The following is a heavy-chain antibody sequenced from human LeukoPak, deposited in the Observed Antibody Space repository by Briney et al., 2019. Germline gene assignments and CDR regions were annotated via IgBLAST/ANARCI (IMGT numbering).Heavy chain of an antibody. Sequence: ASVKVSCKTSGYTFTNYFIHWVRQAPGQGLEWMGIINPSGGSTTFSPKFQGRITLTGDTSTNTVYLDLSSLRSEDTAVYYCARDGDYHGNSVHFDYWGQGTQVTVSS. D-gene: IGHD4-23*01. V-gene: IGHV1-46*01. CDR2: INPSGGST. CDR1: GYTFTNYF. CDR3: ARDGDYHGNSVHFDY. J-gene: IGHJ4*02.